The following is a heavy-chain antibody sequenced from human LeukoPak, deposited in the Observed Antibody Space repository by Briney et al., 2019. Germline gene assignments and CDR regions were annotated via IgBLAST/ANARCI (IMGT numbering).Heavy chain of an antibody. CDR2: ISYDGSNK. CDR1: GFTFSSYG. V-gene: IGHV3-30*18. D-gene: IGHD6-13*01. J-gene: IGHJ4*02. Sequence: GGSLRLSCAASGFTFSSYGMHWVRQAPGKGLEWVAVISYDGSNKYYADSVKGRFTISRDNSKNALYLQMNSLRAEDTAVYYCAKAGAGIAAAGSLPRWGQGTLVTVSS. CDR3: AKAGAGIAAAGSLPR.